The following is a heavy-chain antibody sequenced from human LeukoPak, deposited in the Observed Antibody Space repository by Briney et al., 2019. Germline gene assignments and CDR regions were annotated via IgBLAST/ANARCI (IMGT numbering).Heavy chain of an antibody. CDR3: ARGPGASDIVVAPASRYFDL. CDR2: ISSSGSTI. Sequence: GGSLRLSCAASGFAFSDYYMSWIRQAPGKGLEWVSYISSSGSTIYYADSVKGRFTISRDNAKNSLYLQMNSLRAEDTAVYYCARGPGASDIVVAPASRYFDLWGRGTLVTVSS. J-gene: IGHJ2*01. CDR1: GFAFSDYY. V-gene: IGHV3-11*01. D-gene: IGHD2-2*01.